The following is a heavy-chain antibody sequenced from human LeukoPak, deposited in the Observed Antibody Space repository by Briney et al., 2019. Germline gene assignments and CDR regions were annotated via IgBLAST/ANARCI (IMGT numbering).Heavy chain of an antibody. CDR1: GFTLSNYA. J-gene: IGHJ4*02. V-gene: IGHV3-23*01. D-gene: IGHD4-23*01. CDR3: AKHLAYGGNSPFDY. Sequence: GGSLRLSCAASGFTLSNYAMSWVRQAPGKRLEWVSSLSDSGGDTNYADSVKGRFTISRDNSKNTLYLQMNSLRAEDTAVYYCAKHLAYGGNSPFDYWGQGTLVTVSS. CDR2: LSDSGGDT.